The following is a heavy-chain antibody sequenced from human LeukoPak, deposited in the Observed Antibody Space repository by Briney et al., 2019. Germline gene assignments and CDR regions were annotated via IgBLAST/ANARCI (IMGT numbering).Heavy chain of an antibody. Sequence: GALRLSCAASGFSFSSYWMSWVRQAPGKGLEWVANIKQDGGEKHYVDSVKGRFTISRDNAKNSLYLQMNSLRAEDTAVYYCARDFHFDYWGQGTLVTVSS. V-gene: IGHV3-7*01. J-gene: IGHJ4*02. CDR3: ARDFHFDY. CDR1: GFSFSSYW. CDR2: IKQDGGEK.